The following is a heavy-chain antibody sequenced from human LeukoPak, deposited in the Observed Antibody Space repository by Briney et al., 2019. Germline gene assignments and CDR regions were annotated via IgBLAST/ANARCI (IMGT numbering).Heavy chain of an antibody. V-gene: IGHV3-21*01. CDR1: GFTFNSYN. CDR3: ARDPYSGNYGAYYYYYMDV. D-gene: IGHD1-26*01. Sequence: PGGSLRLSCTASGFTFNSYNMNWVRQAPGKGLEWVSSITSSSYKYYADSVRGRFTISRDNAKNSLYLQMNSLRPEDTAVYYCARDPYSGNYGAYYYYYMDVWGKGTTVTISS. CDR2: ITSSSYK. J-gene: IGHJ6*03.